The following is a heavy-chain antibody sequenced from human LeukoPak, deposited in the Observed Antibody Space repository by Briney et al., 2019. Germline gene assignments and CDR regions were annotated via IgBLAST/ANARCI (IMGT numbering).Heavy chain of an antibody. Sequence: GESLKISCKGSGYSFTSYWIGWVRQMPGKGLEWMGIIYPGDSDTRYSPSFQGQVTISADKSISTAYLQWSSLKASDTAMYYCARFLVGFGSSSFYYFDYWGQGTLVTVSS. CDR1: GYSFTSYW. CDR2: IYPGDSDT. D-gene: IGHD6-6*01. CDR3: ARFLVGFGSSSFYYFDY. V-gene: IGHV5-51*01. J-gene: IGHJ4*02.